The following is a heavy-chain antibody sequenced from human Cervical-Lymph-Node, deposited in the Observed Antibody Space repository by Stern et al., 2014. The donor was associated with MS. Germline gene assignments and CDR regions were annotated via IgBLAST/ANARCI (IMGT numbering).Heavy chain of an antibody. V-gene: IGHV5-51*01. CDR1: GYSFTIYD. Sequence: EVQLVESGAEVKKPGESLKISCKLSGYSFTIYDIAWVRQMPGKGLEWMGVIFPYDYDTTYILSSEGQATIVADKTSTTASLQWSSLRASVTSMYSYTRHVQGFDYWGQGTLVTVSS. CDR3: TRHVQGFDY. CDR2: IFPYDYDT. J-gene: IGHJ4*02.